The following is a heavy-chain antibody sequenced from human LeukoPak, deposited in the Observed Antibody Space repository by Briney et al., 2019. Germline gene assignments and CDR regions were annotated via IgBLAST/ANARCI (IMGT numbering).Heavy chain of an antibody. CDR1: SGSIGSSSNY. Sequence: SETLSLTCTVPSGSIGSSSNYWGWIRQAPGKGLEWTGNVYYSGSTSYNPSLKSRVTISVDTSKNQFSLKLRSVTAADTAIYYCARASFNVVFGNWFDPWGQGTLVTVSS. CDR2: VYYSGST. V-gene: IGHV4-39*01. J-gene: IGHJ5*02. CDR3: ARASFNVVFGNWFDP. D-gene: IGHD2-8*01.